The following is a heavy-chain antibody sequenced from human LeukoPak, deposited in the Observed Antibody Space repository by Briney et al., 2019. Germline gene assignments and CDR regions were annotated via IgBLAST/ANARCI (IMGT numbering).Heavy chain of an antibody. D-gene: IGHD3-10*01. Sequence: GGSLRLSCAASGFTFSSYGMHWVRQAPGKGLEWVAVIWYDGSNKYYADSVKGRFTISRDNSKNTLYLQMNSLRAEDTAVYYCARDRSLYYYYGMDVWGLGTTVTVSS. J-gene: IGHJ6*02. CDR1: GFTFSSYG. V-gene: IGHV3-33*01. CDR3: ARDRSLYYYYGMDV. CDR2: IWYDGSNK.